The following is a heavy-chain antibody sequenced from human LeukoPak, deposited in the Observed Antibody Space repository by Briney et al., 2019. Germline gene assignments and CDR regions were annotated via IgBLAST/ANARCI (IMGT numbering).Heavy chain of an antibody. CDR2: IFHTGIT. CDR1: GGSVTKYH. J-gene: IGHJ5*01. D-gene: IGHD2-2*02. CDR3: ARDLFPINWFES. V-gene: IGHV4-59*02. Sequence: SETLPLTCTVSGGSVTKYHWHWIRQAPGKGLEWIGFIFHTGITNYNPSLKSRVTISVDTSKNQFSLKLTSVTAADTAVYFCARDLFPINWFESWGQGTLVTVSS.